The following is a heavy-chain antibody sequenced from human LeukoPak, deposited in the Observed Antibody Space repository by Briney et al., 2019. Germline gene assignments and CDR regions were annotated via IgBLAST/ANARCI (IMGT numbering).Heavy chain of an antibody. V-gene: IGHV1-69*05. Sequence: ASVKVSCKASGGTFSSYAISWVRQAPGQGLEWMGGIIPIFGTANYAQKFQGRVTITTDESTSTAYMELSSLRSEDTAVYYCARGRSPGTSMEYYYYMDVWGKGTTVTVSS. J-gene: IGHJ6*03. D-gene: IGHD1-1*01. CDR1: GGTFSSYA. CDR3: ARGRSPGTSMEYYYYMDV. CDR2: IIPIFGTA.